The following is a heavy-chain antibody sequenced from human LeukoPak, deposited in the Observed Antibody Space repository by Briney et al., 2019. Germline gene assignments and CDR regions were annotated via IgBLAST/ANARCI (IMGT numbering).Heavy chain of an antibody. J-gene: IGHJ3*02. Sequence: NPSETLSLTCTVSGGSISTYYWSWIRQPPGKGLEWIGYIYYSGNTNYNPSLKSRVTISMDTSKNQFSLKLTSVTAADTALYYCARLGRPAAFDIWGQGTMVTVSS. CDR1: GGSISTYY. CDR2: IYYSGNT. D-gene: IGHD3-16*01. V-gene: IGHV4-59*08. CDR3: ARLGRPAAFDI.